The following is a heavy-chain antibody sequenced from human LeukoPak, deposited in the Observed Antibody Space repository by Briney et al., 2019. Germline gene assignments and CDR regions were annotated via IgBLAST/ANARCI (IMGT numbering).Heavy chain of an antibody. CDR3: ARERGWLEDYNWFDP. CDR2: IWYDGSNK. Sequence: GRSLRLSCAASGFTFSSYGMHWVRQAPGKGLEWVAVIWYDGSNKYYADSVKGRFTISRDNSKNTLYLQMNSLRAEDTAVYYCARERGWLEDYNWFDPWGQGPRVTVSS. V-gene: IGHV3-33*01. J-gene: IGHJ5*02. D-gene: IGHD3-22*01. CDR1: GFTFSSYG.